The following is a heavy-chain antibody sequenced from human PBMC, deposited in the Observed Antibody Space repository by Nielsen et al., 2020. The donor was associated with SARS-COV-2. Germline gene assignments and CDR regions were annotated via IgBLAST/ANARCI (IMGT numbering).Heavy chain of an antibody. CDR1: GFTFDDYA. J-gene: IGHJ3*02. D-gene: IGHD1-26*01. V-gene: IGHV3-9*01. CDR3: AKDRSGSYYAAFDI. Sequence: LSLTCAASGFTFDDYAMHWVRQAPGKGLEWVSGISWNSGSIGYADSVKGRFTISRDNAKNSLYLQMNSLRAEDTALYYCAKDRSGSYYAAFDIWGQGTMVTVSS. CDR2: ISWNSGSI.